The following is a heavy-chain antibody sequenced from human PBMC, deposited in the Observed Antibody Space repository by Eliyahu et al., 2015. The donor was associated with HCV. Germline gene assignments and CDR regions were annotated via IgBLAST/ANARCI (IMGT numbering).Heavy chain of an antibody. CDR2: VFYNGYT. CDR3: ARSTAGRNWFDP. D-gene: IGHD3-10*01. V-gene: IGHV4-39*01. CDR1: GXSISXNNHF. J-gene: IGHJ5*02. Sequence: QLQLRESGPGLVEPSETLSLTXXVSGXSISXNNHFWGWIRQPPGKAREWIGIVFYNGYTYYSPSLRSRVTISIDTSNNQFSLKLSSVTATDTAVYYCARSTAGRNWFDPWGQGTLVTVSS.